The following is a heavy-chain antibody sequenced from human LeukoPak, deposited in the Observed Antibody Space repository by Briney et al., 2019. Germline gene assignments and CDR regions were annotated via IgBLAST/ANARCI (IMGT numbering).Heavy chain of an antibody. CDR1: GFTFSSYS. CDR2: INSSSSTI. V-gene: IGHV3-48*01. CDR3: ARFGGNYYYYYYMDV. J-gene: IGHJ6*03. Sequence: PGGSLRLSCAASGFTFSSYSMNWVRQAPGKGLEWVSYINSSSSTIYYADSVKGRFTISRDNAKNSLYLQMNSLRAEDTAVYYCARFGGNYYYYYYMDVWGKGTTVTVSS. D-gene: IGHD3-10*01.